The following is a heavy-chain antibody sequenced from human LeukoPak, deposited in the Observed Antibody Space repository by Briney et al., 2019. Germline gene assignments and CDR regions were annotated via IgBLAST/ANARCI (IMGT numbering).Heavy chain of an antibody. CDR2: IKPDGSEI. D-gene: IGHD2-15*01. CDR3: TRSLVY. CDR1: GFSFSDSR. Sequence: GGSLRLSCAASGFSFSDSRMDWVRQAPGKGLEWVANIKPDGSEIYYVDAVKGRFTISRDNAKNSLYLQMNSLRAEDTAVYYCTRSLVYWGQGILVTVSS. V-gene: IGHV3-7*02. J-gene: IGHJ4*02.